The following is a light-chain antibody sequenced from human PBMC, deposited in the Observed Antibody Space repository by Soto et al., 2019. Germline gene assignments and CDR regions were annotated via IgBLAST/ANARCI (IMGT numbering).Light chain of an antibody. CDR2: DAS. Sequence: DIQMTQSPSTLSASVGDRVSITCRASHNIARWLAWYQQKPGKAPRLLIYDASTLETGVPSRFSGSGSGTEFTLTISRLRPDDFATYFCQHLDSHWPFGQGTKVEI. CDR1: HNIARW. CDR3: QHLDSHWP. V-gene: IGKV1-5*01. J-gene: IGKJ1*01.